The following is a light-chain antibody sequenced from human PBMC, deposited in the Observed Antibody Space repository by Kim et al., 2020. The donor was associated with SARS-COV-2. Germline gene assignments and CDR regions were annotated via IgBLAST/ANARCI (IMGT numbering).Light chain of an antibody. V-gene: IGLV1-40*01. CDR2: GDN. Sequence: RGTITCTGSSSNIGTYDVHWYQQLPGTAPKLLIYGDNNRPSGVPDRFSGSKSGTSASLAITGLQAEDEADYYCQTYDTSLSGSWIFGGGTQLTVL. J-gene: IGLJ3*02. CDR3: QTYDTSLSGSWI. CDR1: SSNIGTYD.